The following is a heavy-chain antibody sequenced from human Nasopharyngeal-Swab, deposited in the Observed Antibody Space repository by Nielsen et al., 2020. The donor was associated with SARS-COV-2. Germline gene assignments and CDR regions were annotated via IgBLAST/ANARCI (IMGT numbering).Heavy chain of an antibody. D-gene: IGHD5-24*01. Sequence: ASVKVSCKASGYTFTSYAIHWLRQAPAQSLEWMGWINAGDGSPRYSQKFQGRSTITRDTSATTAYMELSGLRSEDTAVYYCARVSSDRWLEYYFDYWGQGTLVTVSS. CDR3: ARVSSDRWLEYYFDY. CDR2: INAGDGSP. CDR1: GYTFTSYA. J-gene: IGHJ4*02. V-gene: IGHV1-3*01.